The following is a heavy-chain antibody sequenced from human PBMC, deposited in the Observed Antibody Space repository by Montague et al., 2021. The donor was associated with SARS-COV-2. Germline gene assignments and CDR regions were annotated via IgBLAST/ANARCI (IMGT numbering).Heavy chain of an antibody. J-gene: IGHJ5*02. V-gene: IGHV4-59*11. D-gene: IGHD3-10*01. Sequence: SETLSLTCTVSGGSMSDHYWAWIRQPPGKGLEWLAYINYSGGINSNTSLKSRVSVSVDTSKNQFSLKLTSVTAAATAVYYCARAVSVRRAVNWFDPWGQGTLVTVSS. CDR2: INYSGGI. CDR1: GGSMSDHY. CDR3: ARAVSVRRAVNWFDP.